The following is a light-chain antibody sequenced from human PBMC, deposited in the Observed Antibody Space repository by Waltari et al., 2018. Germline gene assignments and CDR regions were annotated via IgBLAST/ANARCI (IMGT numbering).Light chain of an antibody. V-gene: IGLV2-11*01. CDR3: CSYAGSYTFV. J-gene: IGLJ7*01. CDR2: DVV. CDR1: SSDVGNYNF. Sequence: QSALTQPRSVSGSPGQSVTISCSGTSSDVGNYNFVSCYQQHPGNAPNLLIYDVVKRPSGVPDRFSGSKSGNTASLTISGLQTEDEADYYCCSYAGSYTFVFGGGTQLTVL.